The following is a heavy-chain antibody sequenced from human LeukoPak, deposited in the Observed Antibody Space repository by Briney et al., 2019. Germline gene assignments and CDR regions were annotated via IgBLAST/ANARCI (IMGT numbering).Heavy chain of an antibody. CDR3: VKDRPCETCMPMDA. V-gene: IGHV3-23*01. CDR2: LGRSGEYK. CDR1: GFRFTDYS. J-gene: IGHJ6*02. Sequence: GGSLRLSCAASGFRFTDYSMSWVRQAPGEGLEWVAGLGRSGEYKCYADSGKGRFTISRDNSKDTVSLQTNSLRAEDSAIYFCVKDRPCETCMPMDAWGQGTTVTVSS. D-gene: IGHD2-2*01.